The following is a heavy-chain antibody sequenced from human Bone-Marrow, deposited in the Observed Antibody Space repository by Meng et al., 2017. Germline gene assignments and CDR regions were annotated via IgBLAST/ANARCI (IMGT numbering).Heavy chain of an antibody. Sequence: QVQLVQSGAEVKKPGASVKVSCKASGYTFTGYYMHWVRQAPGQGLEWMGWMNPNSGNTGYAQKFQGRVTMTRNTSTSTAYMELSSLRSEDTAVYYCARAPYSSKDWFDPWGQGTLVTVSS. J-gene: IGHJ5*02. CDR3: ARAPYSSKDWFDP. D-gene: IGHD6-13*01. V-gene: IGHV1-8*02. CDR2: MNPNSGNT. CDR1: GYTFTGYY.